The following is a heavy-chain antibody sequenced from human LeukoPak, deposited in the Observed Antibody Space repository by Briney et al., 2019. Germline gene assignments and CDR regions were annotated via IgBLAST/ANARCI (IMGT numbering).Heavy chain of an antibody. V-gene: IGHV4-38-2*02. CDR1: GYSIRSSYY. CDR2: IYHSGST. D-gene: IGHD6-19*01. Sequence: PSETLSLTCTVSGYSIRSSYYWGWIRQPPGNGLEWIGSIYHSGSTYFNPSLKSRVTISVDTSKNQFSLKLSSVTAAETDVYYCARGSIGSGYFGSDYWGQGTLVTVSS. CDR3: ARGSIGSGYFGSDY. J-gene: IGHJ4*02.